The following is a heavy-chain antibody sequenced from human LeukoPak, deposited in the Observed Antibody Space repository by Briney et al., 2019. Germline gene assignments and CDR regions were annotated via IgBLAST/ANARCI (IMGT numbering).Heavy chain of an antibody. J-gene: IGHJ5*02. V-gene: IGHV5-51*01. Sequence: GESLKISCKSYGTSYVIGWVRQMPAKGLEGIGIIYPDYSDTRYNPSFQGQVTISDDKSINTAYLQWSSLKASDTAMYYCASRPPHNWNYAWGQGTQVTVSS. CDR3: ASRPPHNWNYA. CDR2: IYPDYSDT. CDR1: GTSYV.